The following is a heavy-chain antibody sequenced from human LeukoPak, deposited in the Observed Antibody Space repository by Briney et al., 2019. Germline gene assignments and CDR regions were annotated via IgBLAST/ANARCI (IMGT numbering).Heavy chain of an antibody. D-gene: IGHD4-23*01. CDR3: AKEGNDYGANSIDY. J-gene: IGHJ4*02. V-gene: IGHV4-59*11. CDR2: MFFTGDT. CDR1: GGSISSHY. Sequence: SETLSLTCTVSGGSISSHYWAWLRQPPGRGLEWIGWMFFTGDTNYNPSLKSRVTISVDHSKNQFSLKLTSVTAADTAVYYCAKEGNDYGANSIDYWGQGTLVTVSS.